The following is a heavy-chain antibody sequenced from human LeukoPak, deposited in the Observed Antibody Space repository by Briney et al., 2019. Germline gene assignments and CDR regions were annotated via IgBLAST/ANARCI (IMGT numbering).Heavy chain of an antibody. D-gene: IGHD5-24*01. CDR3: ATSRDGYNLGY. V-gene: IGHV3-53*01. J-gene: IGHJ4*02. Sequence: GGSLRLSCAASGFTVSSNYMSWVRQAPGKGLEWVSVIYSGGRTYYADSVKGRFTISRDNSKNTLYLQMNSLRAEDTAVYYCATSRDGYNLGYGGQGTLVTVSS. CDR2: IYSGGRT. CDR1: GFTVSSNY.